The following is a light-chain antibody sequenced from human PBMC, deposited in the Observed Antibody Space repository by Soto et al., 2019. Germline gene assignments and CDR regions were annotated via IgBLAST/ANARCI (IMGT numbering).Light chain of an antibody. CDR1: QSVSSY. CDR2: DVS. J-gene: IGKJ1*01. Sequence: VLTQSPATLSLSPGERATLSCRASQSVSSYLAWYQQKPGQAPRLLVYDVSNRATGIPARFSGGGSGTDFTLTISNLEPEDFAVYYCQQRSNWPRGTFGQGTKVDIK. CDR3: QQRSNWPRGT. V-gene: IGKV3-11*01.